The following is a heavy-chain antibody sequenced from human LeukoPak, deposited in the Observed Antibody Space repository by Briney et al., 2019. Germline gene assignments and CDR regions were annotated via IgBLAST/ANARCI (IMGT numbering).Heavy chain of an antibody. J-gene: IGHJ4*02. D-gene: IGHD3-3*01. CDR1: GGSISSSSYY. Sequence: SETLSLTCTVSGGSISSSSYYWGWIRQPPGKGLEWIGSIYYSGSTYYNPSLKSRVTISVDTSKNQFSLKLSSVTAADTAVYYCAAMYYDFWSGYSFLDYWGQGTLVTVSS. V-gene: IGHV4-39*01. CDR3: AAMYYDFWSGYSFLDY. CDR2: IYYSGST.